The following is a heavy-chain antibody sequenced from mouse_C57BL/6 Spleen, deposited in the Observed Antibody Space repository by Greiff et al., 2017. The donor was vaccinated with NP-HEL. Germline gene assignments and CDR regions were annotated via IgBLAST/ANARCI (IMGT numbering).Heavy chain of an antibody. CDR2: ISSGGDYI. CDR3: TRGEYWYFDV. V-gene: IGHV5-9-1*02. Sequence: EVMLVESGEGLVKPGGSLKLSCAASGFTFSSYAMSWVRQTPEKRLEWVAYISSGGDYIYYPDTVKGRFTISRDNARNTLYLQMSSLKSEDTAMYYCTRGEYWYFDVWGTGTTVTVSS. CDR1: GFTFSSYA. J-gene: IGHJ1*03.